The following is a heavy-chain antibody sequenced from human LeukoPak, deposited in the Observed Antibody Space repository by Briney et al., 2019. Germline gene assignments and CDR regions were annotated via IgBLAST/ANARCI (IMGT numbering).Heavy chain of an antibody. CDR1: GGTFSSYA. CDR3: ARVVCSSTSCYPYYYMDV. D-gene: IGHD2-2*01. CDR2: IIPIFGTA. Sequence: GASVKVSCKASGGTFSSYAISWVRQAPGQGLEWMGGIIPIFGTANYAQKFQGRVTITTDESTSTAYMELSSLRSEDTAVYYCARVVCSSTSCYPYYYMDVWGKGTTVTVSS. V-gene: IGHV1-69*05. J-gene: IGHJ6*03.